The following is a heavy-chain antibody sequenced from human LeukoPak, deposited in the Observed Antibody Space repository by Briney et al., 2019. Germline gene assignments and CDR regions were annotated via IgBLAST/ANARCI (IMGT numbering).Heavy chain of an antibody. Sequence: SETLSLTCTVSGGSISSYYWSWIRQPPGKGLEWIGYIYYSGSTSYNPSLKSRVTISLDTSKSQFSLKLSSVTAADTAVYYCARDRGVRYNWFDPWGQGTLVTVSS. V-gene: IGHV4-59*01. CDR3: ARDRGVRYNWFDP. CDR2: IYYSGST. J-gene: IGHJ5*02. D-gene: IGHD3-3*01. CDR1: GGSISSYY.